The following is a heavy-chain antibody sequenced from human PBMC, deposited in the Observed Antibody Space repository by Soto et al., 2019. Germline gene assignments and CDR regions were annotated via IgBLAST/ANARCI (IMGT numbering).Heavy chain of an antibody. CDR3: ARGSTEQDY. V-gene: IGHV1-3*01. Sequence: QVQLVQSGAEVKKPGASVKVSCKASGYTFTNYAIHWVRQAPGQRLEWMGWINAGNGNTKYSQKFQGRVTITRDTSASTVYMELSSLRSEDTAVYYCARGSTEQDYWGQGTLVTVSS. D-gene: IGHD4-17*01. CDR1: GYTFTNYA. J-gene: IGHJ4*02. CDR2: INAGNGNT.